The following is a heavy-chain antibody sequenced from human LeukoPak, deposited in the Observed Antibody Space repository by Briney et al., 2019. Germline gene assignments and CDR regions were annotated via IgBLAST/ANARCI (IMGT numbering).Heavy chain of an antibody. V-gene: IGHV3-23*01. CDR3: AKGYYYGPARYHFDY. CDR1: GFTFSSYA. CDR2: ISGSGGST. Sequence: GGSLRLSCAASGFTFSSYAMSWVRQAPGKGLEWVSAISGSGGSTYYADSVKGRFTISRDNSKNTLYLQMNSLRAEDTAVYYCAKGYYYGPARYHFDYWGQGTQVTVSS. J-gene: IGHJ4*02. D-gene: IGHD3-10*01.